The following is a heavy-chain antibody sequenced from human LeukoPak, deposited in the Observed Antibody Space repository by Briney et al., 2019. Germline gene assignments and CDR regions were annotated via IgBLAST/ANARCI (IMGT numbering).Heavy chain of an antibody. CDR1: GGTFSSYA. Sequence: ASVKVSCKASGGTFSSYAISWVRQAPGQGLEWMGGIIPIFGTANYAQKFQGRVTTTTDESTSTAYMELSSLRSEDTAVYYCASLNWNYGHYYMDVWGKGTTVTVSS. CDR2: IIPIFGTA. D-gene: IGHD1-7*01. V-gene: IGHV1-69*05. CDR3: ASLNWNYGHYYMDV. J-gene: IGHJ6*03.